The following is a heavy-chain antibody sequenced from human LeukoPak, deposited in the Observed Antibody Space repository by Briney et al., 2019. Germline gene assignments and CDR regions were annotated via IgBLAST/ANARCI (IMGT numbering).Heavy chain of an antibody. V-gene: IGHV3-7*01. Sequence: GGSLRLSCAASGFTFSSYWMSWVRQAPGKGLEWVANIKQDRSEKYYVDSVKGRFTISRDNAKNSLYLQMNSLRAEDTAVYYCARFYSTPHYYYDSSGYYHFDYWGQGTLVTVSS. CDR2: IKQDRSEK. CDR3: ARFYSTPHYYYDSSGYYHFDY. D-gene: IGHD3-22*01. CDR1: GFTFSSYW. J-gene: IGHJ4*02.